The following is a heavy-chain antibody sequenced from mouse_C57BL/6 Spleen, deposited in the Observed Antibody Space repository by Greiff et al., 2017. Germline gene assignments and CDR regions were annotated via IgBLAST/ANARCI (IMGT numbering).Heavy chain of an antibody. CDR1: GFSLTSYA. D-gene: IGHD2-3*01. V-gene: IGHV2-9-1*01. J-gene: IGHJ4*01. Sequence: VKLKEPGPGLVAPSQSLSITCTVSGFSLTSYAISWVRQPPGKGLEWLGVIWTGGGTNYNSALKSRLSISKDNSTSQVFLKMNSRRTDDAASYYCARGLYDSYYGAMDYWGQGTSVTVSS. CDR3: ARGLYDSYYGAMDY. CDR2: IWTGGGT.